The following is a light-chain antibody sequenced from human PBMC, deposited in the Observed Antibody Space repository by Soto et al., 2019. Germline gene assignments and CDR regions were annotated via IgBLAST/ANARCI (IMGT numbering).Light chain of an antibody. CDR3: QQYNSYSTT. V-gene: IGKV1-5*01. CDR2: DAS. CDR1: QGISSW. Sequence: GDRVTITCRASQGISSWLAWYQQKPGKAPKLLIYDASSLESGVPSRFSGSGSGTEFTLTISSLQPDDFATYYCQQYNSYSTTFGQGTKVDIK. J-gene: IGKJ1*01.